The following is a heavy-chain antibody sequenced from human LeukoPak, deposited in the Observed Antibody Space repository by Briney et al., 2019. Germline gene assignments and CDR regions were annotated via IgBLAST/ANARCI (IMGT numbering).Heavy chain of an antibody. Sequence: ASVKVSCKASGYTFTSYGISWVRQAPGQGLEWMGWISAYNGNTNYAQKLQGRVTMTTDTSTSTASMELRSLRSDATAVYYCARGGGSNLKYFDYWGPGPLVTVSS. CDR3: ARGGGSNLKYFDY. CDR1: GYTFTSYG. J-gene: IGHJ4*02. V-gene: IGHV1-18*01. CDR2: ISAYNGNT.